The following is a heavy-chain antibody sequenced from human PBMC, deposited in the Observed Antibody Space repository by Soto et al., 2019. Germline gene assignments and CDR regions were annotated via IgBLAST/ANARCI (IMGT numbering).Heavy chain of an antibody. D-gene: IGHD6-19*01. CDR2: ITIRSSYI. CDR1: GFAVSSYS. Sequence: EVQLVESGGGLVKPGGSLRLSCAASGFAVSSYSMNRVRQAPGKGLEWVAFITIRSSYIYYADSVRGRFTVSRDNAKNSLYLQMDGLRAEDTAVYYCARDDGWLVLDYWGQGTLVTVSS. J-gene: IGHJ4*02. V-gene: IGHV3-21*06. CDR3: ARDDGWLVLDY.